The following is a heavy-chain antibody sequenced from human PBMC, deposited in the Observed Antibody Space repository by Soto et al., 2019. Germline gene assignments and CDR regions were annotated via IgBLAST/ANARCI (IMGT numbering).Heavy chain of an antibody. V-gene: IGHV1-2*02. Sequence: ASVKVSCKASGYTFTGYYIHWVREAPGQGLEWMGWINPQTGGTSYAQKFQGRVTLSRDTSINTAYLELSRLRFDDAAVYFCARERYQVISDGMDVWGQGTTVTVSS. CDR1: GYTFTGYY. J-gene: IGHJ6*02. D-gene: IGHD2-2*01. CDR3: ARERYQVISDGMDV. CDR2: INPQTGGT.